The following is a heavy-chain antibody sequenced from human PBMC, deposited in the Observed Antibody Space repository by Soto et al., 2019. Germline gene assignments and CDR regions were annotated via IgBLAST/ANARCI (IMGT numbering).Heavy chain of an antibody. D-gene: IGHD2-2*03. CDR3: ARDGGAGYCSSTSCRDGWAFDI. V-gene: IGHV4-31*03. CDR1: GGSISSGGYY. J-gene: IGHJ3*02. CDR2: IYYSGST. Sequence: SGTLSLTCTVSGGSISSGGYYWSWIRQHPGKGLEWIGYIYYSGSTYYNPSLKSRVTISVDTSKNQFSLKLSSVTAADTTVYYCARDGGAGYCSSTSCRDGWAFDIWGQGTMVTVSS.